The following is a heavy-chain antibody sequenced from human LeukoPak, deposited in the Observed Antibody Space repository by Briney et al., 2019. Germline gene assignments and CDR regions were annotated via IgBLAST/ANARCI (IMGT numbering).Heavy chain of an antibody. J-gene: IGHJ4*02. Sequence: ASVKVSCKASGYTCTSYDINWVRQATGQGLEWMGWMNPNSGNTGYAQKFQGRVTMTRNTSISTAYMELSSLRSEDTAVYYCARFYYDSSGYYSNFDYWGQGTLVTVSS. D-gene: IGHD3-22*01. CDR2: MNPNSGNT. CDR3: ARFYYDSSGYYSNFDY. CDR1: GYTCTSYD. V-gene: IGHV1-8*01.